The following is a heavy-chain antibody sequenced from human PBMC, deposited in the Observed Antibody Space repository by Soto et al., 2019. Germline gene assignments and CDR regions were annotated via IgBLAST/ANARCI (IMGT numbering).Heavy chain of an antibody. CDR1: GFFLNDLG. J-gene: IGHJ6*03. CDR3: ARDPYLGELFPYYYYYYMDV. Sequence: PGGSLRLSCAASGFFLNDLGLNWVRQAPGKGLEWVSSVGRGSIYTYYADSVKGRFTISRDNAKNSVYLQMDSLSADDTAVYYCARDPYLGELFPYYYYYYMDVWGKGTTVTVSS. V-gene: IGHV3-21*01. D-gene: IGHD3-10*01. CDR2: VGRGSIYT.